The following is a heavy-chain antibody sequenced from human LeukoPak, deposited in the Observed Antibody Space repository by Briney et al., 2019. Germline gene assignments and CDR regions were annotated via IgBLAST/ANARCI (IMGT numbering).Heavy chain of an antibody. CDR3: ARDFYGGNSY. J-gene: IGHJ4*02. D-gene: IGHD4-23*01. V-gene: IGHV4-34*01. CDR1: GGSFSGYY. CDR2: INHSGST. Sequence: SETLPLTCAVYGGSFSGYYWSWIRQPPGKGLEWIGEINHSGSTNYNPSLKSRVTISVDTSKNQFSLKLSSVTAADTAVYYCARDFYGGNSYWGQGTLVTVSS.